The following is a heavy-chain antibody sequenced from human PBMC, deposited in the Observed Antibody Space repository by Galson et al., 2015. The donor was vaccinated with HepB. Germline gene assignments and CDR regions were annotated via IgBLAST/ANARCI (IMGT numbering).Heavy chain of an antibody. CDR1: GYTFTNYD. V-gene: IGHV1-8*01. CDR3: ARENNYDSTGYYFDY. D-gene: IGHD3-22*01. CDR2: MNPNSGKT. Sequence: SVNVSCKASGYTFTNYDINWVRQATGQGLEWMGWMNPNSGKTVYAQKFQGRVTMTRHTSISTAYMELSSLRSEDTAVYHCARENNYDSTGYYFDYWGQGTLVTVSS. J-gene: IGHJ4*02.